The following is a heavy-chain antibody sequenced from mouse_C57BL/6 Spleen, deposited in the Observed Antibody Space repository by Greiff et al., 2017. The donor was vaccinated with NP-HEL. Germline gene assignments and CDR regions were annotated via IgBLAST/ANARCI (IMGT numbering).Heavy chain of an antibody. CDR2: ISYDGGN. D-gene: IGHD1-1*01. CDR1: GYSITSGYY. V-gene: IGHV3-6*01. Sequence: EVQLVESGPGLVKPSQSLSLTCSVTGYSITSGYYWNWIRQFPGNKLEWMGYISYDGGNNYNPSLKNRISITRDTSKNQFFLKLNSVTTEDTATYYCARDPYYYGSNWYFDVWGTGTTVTVSS. CDR3: ARDPYYYGSNWYFDV. J-gene: IGHJ1*03.